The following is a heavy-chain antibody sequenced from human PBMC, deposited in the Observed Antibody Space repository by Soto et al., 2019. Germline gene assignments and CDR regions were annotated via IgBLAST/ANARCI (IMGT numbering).Heavy chain of an antibody. Sequence: SVKVSCKASGGAFSSYAISWVRQAPGQGLEWMGGIIPIFGTANYAQKFQGRVTITADESTSTAYMELSSLRSEDTAVYYCARVLAAYYDRSGQGYAPTNWFDPWGQGTRVTVSS. CDR1: GGAFSSYA. D-gene: IGHD3-22*01. CDR2: IIPIFGTA. CDR3: ARVLAAYYDRSGQGYAPTNWFDP. J-gene: IGHJ5*02. V-gene: IGHV1-69*13.